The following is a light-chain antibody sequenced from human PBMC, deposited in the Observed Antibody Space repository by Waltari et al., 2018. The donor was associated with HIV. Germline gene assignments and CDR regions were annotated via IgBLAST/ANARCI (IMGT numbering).Light chain of an antibody. CDR2: WAS. J-gene: IGKJ2*01. V-gene: IGKV4-1*01. CDR3: HQYARTPYT. Sequence: DIVMTQSPDSLAVSLGGSATINCKSSQSLLYISTNTNYLACYQQRPGPPPQLLIHWASTRDSGVPDRVSGSGSGTDFTLTISSLQAEDVAVYYCHQYARTPYTFGQGTKLEIK. CDR1: QSLLYISTNTNY.